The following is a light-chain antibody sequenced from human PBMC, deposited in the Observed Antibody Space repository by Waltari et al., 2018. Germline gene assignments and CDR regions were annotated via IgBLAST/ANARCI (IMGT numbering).Light chain of an antibody. CDR3: CSYVGSNIYWV. J-gene: IGLJ3*02. Sequence: QSALTQPRSVSGSPGQSVTISCTGTSSDVGGYNYVSWYQQHPDKAPKLIIYDINKRPSGFPDRFSGSKSGNTASLTISGLQAEDEADYYCCSYVGSNIYWVFGGGTKLTVL. CDR2: DIN. CDR1: SSDVGGYNY. V-gene: IGLV2-11*01.